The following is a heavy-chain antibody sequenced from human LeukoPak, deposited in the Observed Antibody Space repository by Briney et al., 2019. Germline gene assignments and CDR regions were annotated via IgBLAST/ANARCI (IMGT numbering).Heavy chain of an antibody. D-gene: IGHD3-10*01. Sequence: GGSLRLSCAASGFTFSSYSMNWVRQAPGKGLEWVSYISSSSSTIYYADSVKGRFTISRDNSKNTLYLQMNSLRAEDTAVYYCAKGRELWFGELFLDYWGQGTLVTVSS. V-gene: IGHV3-48*01. CDR3: AKGRELWFGELFLDY. CDR2: ISSSSSTI. CDR1: GFTFSSYS. J-gene: IGHJ4*02.